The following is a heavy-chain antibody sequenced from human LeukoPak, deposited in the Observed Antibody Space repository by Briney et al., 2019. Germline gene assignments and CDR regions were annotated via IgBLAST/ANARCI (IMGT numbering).Heavy chain of an antibody. D-gene: IGHD2-21*02. Sequence: NPGGSLRLSCAASGFTFSNAWMSWVRQAPGKGLEWVGSIKSKTDGGTTGYAAPVKGRFTISRDDSKNTLYLQMNSLKTEDTAVYYCTTEYCGGDCYDFGYWGQGTLVTVSS. V-gene: IGHV3-15*01. CDR1: GFTFSNAW. CDR3: TTEYCGGDCYDFGY. CDR2: IKSKTDGGTT. J-gene: IGHJ4*02.